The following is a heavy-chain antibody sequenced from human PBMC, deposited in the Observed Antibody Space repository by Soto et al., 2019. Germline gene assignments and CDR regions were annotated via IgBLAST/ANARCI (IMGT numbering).Heavy chain of an antibody. Sequence: QVRLVLSGDELKKPGASMKVSCKASGYAFSDHGISWVRQAPGQGLEWIGWISAYNGNTNYSQKFQGRVTVTTDAATATAYMEVRSLTSADTAVYYCSRDNRYSSSFFDSWSQGTLSTVSS. CDR1: GYAFSDHG. CDR3: SRDNRYSSSFFDS. V-gene: IGHV1-18*04. J-gene: IGHJ4*02. CDR2: ISAYNGNT. D-gene: IGHD6-6*01.